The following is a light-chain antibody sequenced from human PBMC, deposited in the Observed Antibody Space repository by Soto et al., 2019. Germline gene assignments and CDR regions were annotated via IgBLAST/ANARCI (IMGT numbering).Light chain of an antibody. CDR1: QSISTW. CDR3: QQYGNSLFS. V-gene: IGKV1-5*01. CDR2: DAS. J-gene: IGKJ3*01. Sequence: DIQMTQSPSTLSASVGDRVTITCRASQSISTWLAWYQQKPGKAPKLLIYDASTLESGGPSRFSGSGSGTDFTLTISRLEPEDFAVYYCQQYGNSLFSFGPGTKVDIK.